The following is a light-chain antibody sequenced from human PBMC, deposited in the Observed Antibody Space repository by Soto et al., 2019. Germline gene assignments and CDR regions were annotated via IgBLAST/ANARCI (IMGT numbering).Light chain of an antibody. CDR3: QQRSNWPPN. J-gene: IGKJ5*01. Sequence: EIVMTQSPATLSVSPGERATLSCRASQSVSSDLARHQQKPGQAPRILMYDASTRATGIPARFSGSGSGTEFTLTISSLQSEDFAVYYCQQRSNWPPNFGQGTRLEIK. V-gene: IGKV3-15*01. CDR1: QSVSSD. CDR2: DAS.